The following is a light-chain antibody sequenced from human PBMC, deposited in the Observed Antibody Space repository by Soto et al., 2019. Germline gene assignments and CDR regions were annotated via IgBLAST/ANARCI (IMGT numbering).Light chain of an antibody. CDR3: QTWGTGIQV. J-gene: IGLJ1*01. CDR1: SGHSSYA. CDR2: LNSDGSH. Sequence: QAVVTQSPPASASLGASVKLTCTLSSGHSSYAIAWHQQQPEKGPRYLMKLNSDGSHSKGDGIPDRFSGSSSGAERYLTISSLQSEDEADYYCQTWGTGIQVFGTGTKLTVL. V-gene: IGLV4-69*01.